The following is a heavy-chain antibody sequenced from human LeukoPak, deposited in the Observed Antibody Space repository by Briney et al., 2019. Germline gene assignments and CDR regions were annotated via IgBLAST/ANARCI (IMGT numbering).Heavy chain of an antibody. CDR1: GDSISSYY. CDR2: IYYSGNT. Sequence: PSETLSLTCTVSGDSISSYYWSWIRQPPGKGLEWIGYIYYSGNTNYNPSLTSRVTISVDTSKNQFSLKLSSVTAADTAVYYCARGIIVGATWGENDNWFDPWGQGTLVTVSS. D-gene: IGHD1-26*01. CDR3: ARGIIVGATWGENDNWFDP. J-gene: IGHJ5*02. V-gene: IGHV4-59*01.